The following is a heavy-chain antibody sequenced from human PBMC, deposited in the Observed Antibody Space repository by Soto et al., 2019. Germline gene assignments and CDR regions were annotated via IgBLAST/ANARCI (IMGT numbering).Heavy chain of an antibody. V-gene: IGHV3-23*01. CDR2: ISGSGGST. D-gene: IGHD2-15*01. Sequence: GGSLRLSCAASGFTFSSYAMSWVRQAPGKGLEWVSAISGSGGSTYYADSVKGRFTISRDNSKNTLYLQMNSLRAEDTAVYYCAKDQGYCSGGSCYFDDYWGQGTLVTVSS. CDR3: AKDQGYCSGGSCYFDDY. J-gene: IGHJ4*02. CDR1: GFTFSSYA.